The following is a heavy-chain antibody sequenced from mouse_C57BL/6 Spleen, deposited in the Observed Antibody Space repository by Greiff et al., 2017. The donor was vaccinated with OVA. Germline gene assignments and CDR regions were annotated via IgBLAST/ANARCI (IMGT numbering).Heavy chain of an antibody. CDR2: INPSTGGT. CDR1: GYSFTGYY. V-gene: IGHV1-42*01. Sequence: EVKLQQSGPELVKPGASVKISCKASGYSFTGYYMNWVKQSPEKSLEWIGEINPSTGGTTYNQKFKAKATLTVDKSSSTAYMQLKSLTSEDSAVYYCARKEYYYGIDYWGQGTTLTVSS. D-gene: IGHD1-1*01. CDR3: ARKEYYYGIDY. J-gene: IGHJ2*01.